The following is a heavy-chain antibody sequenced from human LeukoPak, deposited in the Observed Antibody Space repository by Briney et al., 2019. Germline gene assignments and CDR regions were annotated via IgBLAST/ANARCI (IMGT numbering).Heavy chain of an antibody. J-gene: IGHJ6*03. Sequence: TGGSLRLSCAASGFTFSNAWMSWVRQAPGKGLEWVGRIKSKTDGGTTDYAAPVKGRFTISRDDSKNTLYLQMNSLKTEDTAVYYCTTVSEYCSGGSCLYYYYYMDVWGKGTTVTVSS. V-gene: IGHV3-15*01. CDR3: TTVSEYCSGGSCLYYYYYMDV. CDR1: GFTFSNAW. D-gene: IGHD2-15*01. CDR2: IKSKTDGGTT.